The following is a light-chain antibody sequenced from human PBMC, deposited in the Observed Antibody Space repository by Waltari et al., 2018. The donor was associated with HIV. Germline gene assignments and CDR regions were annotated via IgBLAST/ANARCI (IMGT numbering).Light chain of an antibody. CDR1: QSISTW. CDR3: QQYDNYPHT. CDR2: KAS. V-gene: IGKV1-5*03. Sequence: DIQMTQSPPTQSASVGDRVTITSRASQSISTWLAWFQQKPGEAPKMLIYKASTLDTGVPSRFSGSGSGTEFTLTISSLLPDDFATYYCQQYDNYPHTFGQGTKLE. J-gene: IGKJ2*01.